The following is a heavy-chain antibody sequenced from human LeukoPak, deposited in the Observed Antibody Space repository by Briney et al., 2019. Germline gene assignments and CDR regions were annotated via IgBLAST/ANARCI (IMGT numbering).Heavy chain of an antibody. V-gene: IGHV4-34*01. D-gene: IGHD2-15*01. J-gene: IGHJ5*02. CDR2: INHSGST. Sequence: SETLSLTCAVYGGSFSGYYWSWIRQPPGKGLEWIGEINHSGSTNYNPSPKSRVTISVDTSKNNFSLKLISVTAADTAVYYCARGSLGYCSGGSCYSARYWFDPWGQGTLVTVSS. CDR3: ARGSLGYCSGGSCYSARYWFDP. CDR1: GGSFSGYY.